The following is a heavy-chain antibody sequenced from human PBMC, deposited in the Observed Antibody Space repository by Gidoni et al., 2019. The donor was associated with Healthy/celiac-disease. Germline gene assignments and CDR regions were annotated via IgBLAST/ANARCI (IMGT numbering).Heavy chain of an antibody. CDR3: GGVGGEVWGESSWSGGPFLDY. D-gene: IGHD6-13*01. J-gene: IGHJ4*02. CDR2: IYYSGST. V-gene: IGHV4-31*01. CDR1: GGSISSGGYY. Sequence: QVQLQESGPGLVKPSQTLSLTCTVSGGSISSGGYYWSWIRQHPGKGLEWIGYIYYSGSTYYNPPLKSQGTIAVDTAKNRSSLKLGSGTAADRAVYYGGGVGGEVWGESSWSGGPFLDYWGQGTLVTVSS.